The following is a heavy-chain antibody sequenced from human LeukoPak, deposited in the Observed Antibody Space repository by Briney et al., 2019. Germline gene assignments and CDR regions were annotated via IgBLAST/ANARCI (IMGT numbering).Heavy chain of an antibody. V-gene: IGHV3-74*01. Sequence: GGSLRLSCAASGFTLSNYWMHWVRQAPGKGLVWVSRLHSDGTSTSYADSVRGRFTISRDNARNTLYLQMNGLRAEDTAVYYCAKEGSGYCSGGSCTPIDGDVWGKGTTVTVSS. CDR3: AKEGSGYCSGGSCTPIDGDV. CDR2: LHSDGTST. D-gene: IGHD2-15*01. CDR1: GFTLSNYW. J-gene: IGHJ6*04.